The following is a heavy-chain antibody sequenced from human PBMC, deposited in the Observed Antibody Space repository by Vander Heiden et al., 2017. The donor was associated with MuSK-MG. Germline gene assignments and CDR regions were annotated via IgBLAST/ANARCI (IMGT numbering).Heavy chain of an antibody. J-gene: IGHJ4*02. V-gene: IGHV3-23*01. CDR2: ISGSSGST. Sequence: EVQLLESGGGLVQPGGSLRLSCAASGFPFSSYAMGWGRQAPGKGLEWVSAISGSSGSTYYADSVKGRFTISRDNSKNTLYLQMNSLRAEDTAVYYCAKGGGSYYYFDYWGQGTLVTVSS. CDR1: GFPFSSYA. D-gene: IGHD1-26*01. CDR3: AKGGGSYYYFDY.